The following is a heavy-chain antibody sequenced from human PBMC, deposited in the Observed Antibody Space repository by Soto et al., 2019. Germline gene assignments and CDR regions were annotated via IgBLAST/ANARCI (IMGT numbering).Heavy chain of an antibody. CDR3: ARDSPPPRE. CDR1: GYTFTSYD. CDR2: MNPNNGNT. Sequence: GASVKVSCKASGYTFTSYDINWVRQATGQGLEWMGWMNPNNGNTNYAQKLQGRVTMTTDTSTSTAYMELRSLISDDTAVYYCARDSPPPREWGQGTLVTVSS. V-gene: IGHV1-18*01. J-gene: IGHJ4*02.